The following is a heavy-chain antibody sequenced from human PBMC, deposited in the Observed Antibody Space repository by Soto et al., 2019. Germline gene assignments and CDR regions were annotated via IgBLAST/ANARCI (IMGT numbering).Heavy chain of an antibody. D-gene: IGHD2-2*01. CDR1: GYTFTSYG. CDR3: ARDRDIVVVPAAIGYYYYGMDV. J-gene: IGHJ6*02. V-gene: IGHV1-18*04. Sequence: GASVKVSCKASGYTFTSYGISWVRQAPGQGLEWMGWISAYNGNTNYAQKLQGRVTMTTDTSTSTAYMELRSLRSDDTAVYYCARDRDIVVVPAAIGYYYYGMDVWGQGXTVTVYS. CDR2: ISAYNGNT.